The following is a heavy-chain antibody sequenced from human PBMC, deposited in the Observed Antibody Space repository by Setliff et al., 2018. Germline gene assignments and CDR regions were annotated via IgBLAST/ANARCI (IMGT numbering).Heavy chain of an antibody. D-gene: IGHD6-13*01. CDR3: ARQQQLVIGSTAYYYYGMGV. CDR1: GGSISSSSYY. Sequence: SETLSLTCTVSGGSISSSSYYWGWIRQPPGKGLEWIGIIYYSGSTYYNPSLKSRVTISVDTSKNQFSLKLSSGTAADTAVYYCARQQQLVIGSTAYYYYGMGVWGQGTTVTVSS. J-gene: IGHJ6*02. CDR2: IYYSGST. V-gene: IGHV4-39*07.